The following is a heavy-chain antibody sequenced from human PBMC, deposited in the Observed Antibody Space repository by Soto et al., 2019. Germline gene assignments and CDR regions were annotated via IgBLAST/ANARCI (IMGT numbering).Heavy chain of an antibody. V-gene: IGHV3-33*01. CDR3: ARADTGGGLTYYLDS. J-gene: IGHJ4*02. CDR2: IWNDGSNE. Sequence: PGGSLLLSSAGYVFHFTSYGMPWVPRGSGRGLDWMAIIWNDGSNEFYADSVKGRFTISRDNSKSTVSLKMNNLRDEDTAIYYCARADTGGGLTYYLDSWGQGTMVTVSS. D-gene: IGHD2-8*02. CDR1: VFHFTSYG.